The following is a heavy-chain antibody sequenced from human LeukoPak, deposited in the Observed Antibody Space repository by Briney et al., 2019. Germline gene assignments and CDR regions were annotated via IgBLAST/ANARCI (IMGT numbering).Heavy chain of an antibody. CDR3: ARLALIRGGSGSYYNFRYYYYMDV. CDR2: INHSGGT. V-gene: IGHV4-34*01. CDR1: GGSFSGYY. J-gene: IGHJ6*03. D-gene: IGHD3-10*01. Sequence: SETLSLTCAVYGGSFSGYYWSWIRQPPGKGLEWIGEINHSGGTNYNPSLKSRVTISVDTSKNQFSLKLSSVTAADTAVYYCARLALIRGGSGSYYNFRYYYYMDVWGKGTTVTVSS.